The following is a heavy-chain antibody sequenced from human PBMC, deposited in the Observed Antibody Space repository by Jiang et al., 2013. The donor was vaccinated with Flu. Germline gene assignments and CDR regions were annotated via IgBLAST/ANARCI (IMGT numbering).Heavy chain of an antibody. Sequence: GPGLVKPSETLSLTCTVSGGSISSFNYYWGWIRQPTGKGLEWIGSVYYSGSSYYNPSLKSRVTISVDTSSNQLSLELSSVTAADTAVYYCATDPSISWYYYWGQGTLVTVSS. CDR1: GGSISSFNYY. J-gene: IGHJ4*02. CDR3: ATDPSISWYYY. CDR2: VYYSGSS. V-gene: IGHV4-39*07. D-gene: IGHD6-13*01.